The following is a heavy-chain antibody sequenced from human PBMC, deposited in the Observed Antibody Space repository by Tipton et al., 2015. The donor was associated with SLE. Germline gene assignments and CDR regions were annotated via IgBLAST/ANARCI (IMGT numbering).Heavy chain of an antibody. Sequence: TLSLTCIVSRYSISSGYYWGWMRQAPGKELEWIGSFYHSANTYYNPSLTSRVTISADTSKNQFSLKLSSVTAADTAVYYCAKRNDFWSGYYGYYYGMDVWGQGTTVTVSS. V-gene: IGHV4-38-2*02. CDR2: FYHSANT. D-gene: IGHD3-3*01. J-gene: IGHJ6*02. CDR3: AKRNDFWSGYYGYYYGMDV. CDR1: RYSISSGYY.